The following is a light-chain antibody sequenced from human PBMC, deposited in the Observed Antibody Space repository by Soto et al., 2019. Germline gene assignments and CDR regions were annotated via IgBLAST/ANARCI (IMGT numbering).Light chain of an antibody. Sequence: DIQMTQSPSTLSASVGDRVTITCRASQSISSWLAWYQQKPGKAPKLLIYKASSLESGVPSRFSGSGSGTEFTLTISSLQPDYFATYYCQQYNSYSRRTFGQGTKVEIK. J-gene: IGKJ1*01. CDR3: QQYNSYSRRT. CDR2: KAS. V-gene: IGKV1-5*03. CDR1: QSISSW.